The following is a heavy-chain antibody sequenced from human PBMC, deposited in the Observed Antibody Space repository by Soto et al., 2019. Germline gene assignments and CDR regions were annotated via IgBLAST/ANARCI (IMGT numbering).Heavy chain of an antibody. J-gene: IGHJ6*02. V-gene: IGHV1-2*04. CDR3: ARDVRQQLVPSYYYYYGMDV. D-gene: IGHD6-13*01. CDR2: INPNSGGT. Sequence: ASVKVSCKSSGYTFTGYYMHCVRQAPGQGLEWMGWINPNSGGTNYAQKFQGWVTMTRDTSISTAYMELSRLRSDDTAVYYCARDVRQQLVPSYYYYYGMDVWGQGTTVTVSS. CDR1: GYTFTGYY.